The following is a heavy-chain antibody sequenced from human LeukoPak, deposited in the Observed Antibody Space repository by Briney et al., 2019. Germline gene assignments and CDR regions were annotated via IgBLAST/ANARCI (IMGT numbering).Heavy chain of an antibody. CDR3: ARSVTGDFY. Sequence: GGSLRLSCVASGFTFSSYWMHWVRQAPGKGVLWVSRINSDGSSKTYADSVKGRFTISRDNAKKTRYLQMNSLRAEDTAVYYCARSVTGDFYWGQGTLVTVSS. CDR2: INSDGSSK. V-gene: IGHV3-74*03. J-gene: IGHJ4*02. D-gene: IGHD7-27*01. CDR1: GFTFSSYW.